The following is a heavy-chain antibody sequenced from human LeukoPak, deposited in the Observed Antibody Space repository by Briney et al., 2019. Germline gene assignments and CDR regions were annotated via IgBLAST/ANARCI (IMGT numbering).Heavy chain of an antibody. Sequence: PGGSLRLSCVASGVTLSNYAMSWARQAPGRGLEWVSSISSSSSYMYYADSVEGRFTISRDNSENRLYLQINSLRAEDTAVYYCTRGHGGMDVWGQGTTVTVSS. J-gene: IGHJ6*02. CDR3: TRGHGGMDV. V-gene: IGHV3-21*01. CDR1: GVTLSNYA. CDR2: ISSSSSYM.